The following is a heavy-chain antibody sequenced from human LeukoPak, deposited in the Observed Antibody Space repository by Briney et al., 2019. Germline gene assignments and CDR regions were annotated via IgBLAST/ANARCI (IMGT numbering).Heavy chain of an antibody. CDR3: ARGSGGYSYGQSSFDL. CDR1: GYSFTSYG. J-gene: IGHJ2*01. Sequence: ASVKVSCKASGYSFTSYGISWVRQAPGRGLEWMGWISAYNGNTNYAQKLQGRVTMTTDTSTSTAYMELRSLRSDDTAVYYCARGSGGYSYGQSSFDLWGRGTLVTVSS. D-gene: IGHD5-18*01. V-gene: IGHV1-18*01. CDR2: ISAYNGNT.